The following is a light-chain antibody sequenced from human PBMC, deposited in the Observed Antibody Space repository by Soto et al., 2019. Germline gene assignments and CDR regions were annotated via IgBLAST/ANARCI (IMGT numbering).Light chain of an antibody. CDR2: GAA. CDR1: QSVSSSY. Sequence: EIVLTQSPGTLSLSPGERATLSCRASQSVSSSYLAWYQQKPGQARRLLTYGAASRATGIPDGFSGSGSGTDFTLTISRREPEDFAVYYCQQYGRSYTFGQGTKLEIK. V-gene: IGKV3-20*01. CDR3: QQYGRSYT. J-gene: IGKJ2*01.